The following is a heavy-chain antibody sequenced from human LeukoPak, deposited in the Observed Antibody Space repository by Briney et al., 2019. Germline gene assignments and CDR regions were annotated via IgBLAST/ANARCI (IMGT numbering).Heavy chain of an antibody. D-gene: IGHD1-1*01. CDR2: IKQDGSEK. J-gene: IGHJ4*02. CDR1: GFTFSRHW. V-gene: IGHV3-7*01. CDR3: ARDTTYDALDY. Sequence: GGSLRLSCAASGFTFSRHWMTWVRQAPGKGLEWVANIKQDGSEKYYVDSVKGQFTISRDNAKNSLYLQMNSLRAEDTAVYYCARDTTYDALDYWGQGTLVTVSS.